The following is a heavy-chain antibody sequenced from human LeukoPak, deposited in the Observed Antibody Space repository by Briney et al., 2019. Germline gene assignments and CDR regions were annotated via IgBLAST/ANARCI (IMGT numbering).Heavy chain of an antibody. CDR3: AVTYYYDSSGYYYGLAFDY. CDR2: INPNSGGT. V-gene: IGHV1-2*06. D-gene: IGHD3-22*01. Sequence: ASVKVSCKASGYTFTGYYMHWVRQAPGHGLEWMGRINPNSGGTNYAQKFQGRVTMTRDTSISTAYMELSRLRSDDTAVYYCAVTYYYDSSGYYYGLAFDYWGQGTLVTVSS. J-gene: IGHJ4*02. CDR1: GYTFTGYY.